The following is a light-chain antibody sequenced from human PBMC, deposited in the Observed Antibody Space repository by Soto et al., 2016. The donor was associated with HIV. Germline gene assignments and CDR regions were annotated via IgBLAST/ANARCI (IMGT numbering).Light chain of an antibody. J-gene: IGKJ1*01. CDR1: QSISTW. Sequence: DIQMTQSPSTLSASVGGRVTITCRASQSISTWLAWFQQKPGKAPKTPKSIQASNLESGVPSRFSGSGSGTEFNLTVSSLQPDDFATYYCQQYSHYWWTFGLRDQGGNQT. CDR3: QQYSHYWWT. CDR2: QAS. V-gene: IGKV1-5*03.